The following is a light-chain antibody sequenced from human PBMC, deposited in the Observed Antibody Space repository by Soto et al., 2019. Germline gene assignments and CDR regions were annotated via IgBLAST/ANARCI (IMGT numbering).Light chain of an antibody. Sequence: QSALTQPASVSGSPGQSITISCTGTSSDVGGYNYVSWYQQHPGKAPKIMIYEVGHRPSGVSNRFSGSKSGYTASLTISGLQAEDEAYYYCSSYTSSRTLVFGTGTKLTVL. CDR2: EVG. CDR1: SSDVGGYNY. CDR3: SSYTSSRTLV. V-gene: IGLV2-14*01. J-gene: IGLJ1*01.